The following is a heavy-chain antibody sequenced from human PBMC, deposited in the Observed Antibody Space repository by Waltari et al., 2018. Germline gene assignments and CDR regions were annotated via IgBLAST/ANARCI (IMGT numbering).Heavy chain of an antibody. J-gene: IGHJ4*02. CDR1: GFTFSSYA. D-gene: IGHD1-20*01. CDR3: ASPFYNWDDPLNS. CDR2: SRVSDGT. Sequence: EVQLLESGGGLVQPGGSLRLSCAASGFTFSSYAINWVRQAPGAGLEWVSASRVSDGTYYADSVKGRFTISRDTSKNTVYLQMSSLRAEDAALYYCASPFYNWDDPLNSWGQGTLVTVSS. V-gene: IGHV3-23*01.